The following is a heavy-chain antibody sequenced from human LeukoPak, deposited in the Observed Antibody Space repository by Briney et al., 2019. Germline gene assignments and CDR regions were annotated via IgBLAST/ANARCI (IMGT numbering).Heavy chain of an antibody. CDR1: GYTFTGYY. Sequence: WASVKVSCKASGYTFTGYYMHWVRQAPGQGLEWMGWINPNSGGTNYAQKFQGRVTMTRDTSISTAYMELSRLRSDDTAVYYCARTYYDFWSGYYSHEGNPFDYWGQGTLVTVSS. CDR2: INPNSGGT. CDR3: ARTYYDFWSGYYSHEGNPFDY. V-gene: IGHV1-2*02. D-gene: IGHD3-3*01. J-gene: IGHJ4*02.